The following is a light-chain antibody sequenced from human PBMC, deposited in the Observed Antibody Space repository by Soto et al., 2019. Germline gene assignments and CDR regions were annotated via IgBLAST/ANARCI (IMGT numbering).Light chain of an antibody. J-gene: IGKJ1*01. CDR2: DAS. V-gene: IGKV3-20*01. CDR3: QQYGSSGT. CDR1: QSVTTY. Sequence: EIVLTQSPDTLSLSPGERATLSCRASQSVTTYLAWYQQKPGQAPRLLIYDASSRATGIPDRFSGSGSGTDFTLTISRLEPEDFAVYYCQQYGSSGTFGQGTKVDIK.